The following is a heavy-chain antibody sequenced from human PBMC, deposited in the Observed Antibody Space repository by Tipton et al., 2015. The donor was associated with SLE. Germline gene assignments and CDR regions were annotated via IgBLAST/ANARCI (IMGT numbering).Heavy chain of an antibody. J-gene: IGHJ4*02. CDR1: GGSISSYY. CDR3: ARDGQWQPLGFFDY. Sequence: LRLSCTVSGGSISSYYWNWIRQPPGKGLEWIGYVYSSGSTDYNPSLKSRMTISVDTSKNQFSLKLNSVTAADTAVYYCARDGQWQPLGFFDYWGQGILVTVSS. V-gene: IGHV4-59*01. CDR2: VYSSGST. D-gene: IGHD6-19*01.